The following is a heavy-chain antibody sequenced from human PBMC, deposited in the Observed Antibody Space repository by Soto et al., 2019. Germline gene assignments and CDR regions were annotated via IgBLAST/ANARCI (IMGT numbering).Heavy chain of an antibody. CDR3: ARDSGRGGLIAKDAFDI. Sequence: QVQLQGSGPGLVKPSQTLSLTCTVSGGSMISGDSYWSWIRQPPGKGLEWIGYIYYSGSTYYNPSLNSRVTISVDTPKNQFSLKLSSVTAADTAVYYCARDSGRGGLIAKDAFDIWGQGTMVTVSS. CDR2: IYYSGST. CDR1: GGSMISGDSY. D-gene: IGHD3-16*02. J-gene: IGHJ3*02. V-gene: IGHV4-30-4*01.